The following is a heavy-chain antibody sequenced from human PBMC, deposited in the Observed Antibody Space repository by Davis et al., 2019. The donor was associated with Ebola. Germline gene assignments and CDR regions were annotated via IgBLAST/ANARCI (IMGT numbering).Heavy chain of an antibody. D-gene: IGHD3-16*01. J-gene: IGHJ4*02. Sequence: GESLKISCAASGFNFNGYAMTWVRQAPGKGLEWVSTTAGGGYTYYADSMRGRFTVSRDSSKNTLYLQMNNLRAEDTAVYYCAKEGQVGGHSHFDYWGQGTLVTVSS. CDR1: GFNFNGYA. V-gene: IGHV3-23*01. CDR2: TAGGGYT. CDR3: AKEGQVGGHSHFDY.